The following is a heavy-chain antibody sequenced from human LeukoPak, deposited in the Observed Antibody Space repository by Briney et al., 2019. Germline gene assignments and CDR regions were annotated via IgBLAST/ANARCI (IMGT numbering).Heavy chain of an antibody. CDR2: IYYSGST. CDR3: ASCIKYYYDSSGYRTDYAFDI. J-gene: IGHJ3*02. CDR1: YYSIARGYY. Sequence: SETLSLTCNVSYYSIARGYYWGWIRQPPGKGLEWIGSIYYSGSTYYNPSLKSRVTISVDTSKNQFSLKLSSVTAADTAVYYCASCIKYYYDSSGYRTDYAFDIWGQGTMVTVSS. V-gene: IGHV4-38-2*02. D-gene: IGHD3-22*01.